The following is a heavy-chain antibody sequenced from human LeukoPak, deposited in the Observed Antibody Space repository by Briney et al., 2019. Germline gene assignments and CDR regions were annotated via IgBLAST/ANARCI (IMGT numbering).Heavy chain of an antibody. V-gene: IGHV3-21*01. J-gene: IGHJ5*02. CDR1: GFTFSSYS. D-gene: IGHD6-13*01. Sequence: GGSLRLSCAASGFTFSSYSMNWVRQAPGKGLEWVSSISSSSSYIYYADSVKGRFTISRDNAKNSLYLQMNSLRAEDTAVYYCAREDGSSWYGTHNWSDPWGQGTLVTVSS. CDR2: ISSSSSYI. CDR3: AREDGSSWYGTHNWSDP.